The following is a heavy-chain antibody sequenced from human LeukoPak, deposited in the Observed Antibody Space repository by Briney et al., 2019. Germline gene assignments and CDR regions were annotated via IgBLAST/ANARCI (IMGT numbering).Heavy chain of an antibody. CDR2: IYGSSSI. D-gene: IGHD3-22*01. CDR1: GFTFSSYS. CDR3: ARKAYYSQTFDI. Sequence: GGSLRLSCGVSGFTFSSYSMNWVRQAPGKGLEWVSYIYGSSSIYYADSVRGRFTISRGNAKNSLYLQMNSLRAEDTAVYYCARKAYYSQTFDIWGQGTMVTVSS. J-gene: IGHJ3*02. V-gene: IGHV3-48*01.